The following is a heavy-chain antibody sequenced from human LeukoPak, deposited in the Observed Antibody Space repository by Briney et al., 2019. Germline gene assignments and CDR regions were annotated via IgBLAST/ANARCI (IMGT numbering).Heavy chain of an antibody. CDR3: ARDRPNSSGWSVFYYYYYYMDV. D-gene: IGHD6-19*01. CDR1: GFTFSNYG. V-gene: IGHV3-23*01. CDR2: ISDSGAGT. J-gene: IGHJ6*03. Sequence: PGGSLRLSCAASGFTFSNYGMSWVRQAPGKGLEWVSAISDSGAGTYYADSVKGRFTISRDNSKNTLYLQMNSLRAEDTAVYYCARDRPNSSGWSVFYYYYYYMDVWGKGTTVTVSS.